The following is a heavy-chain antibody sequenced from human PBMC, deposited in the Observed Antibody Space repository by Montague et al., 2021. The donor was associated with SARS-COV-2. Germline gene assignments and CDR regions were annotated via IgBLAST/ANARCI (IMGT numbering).Heavy chain of an antibody. CDR2: TFYRSQWHT. CDR1: GDSVAIDTAA. J-gene: IGHJ1*01. V-gene: IGHV6-1*01. Sequence: CAISGDSVAIDTAAWRSIRQSPSIRFEWLVRTFYRSQWHTDSAASVRSRISFSGDISKNQFSLHLNSVTPEDTAIYYCARDGDYGGTWYSFLQNWGQGTLVIVSS. CDR3: ARDGDYGGTWYSFLQN. D-gene: IGHD4-17*01.